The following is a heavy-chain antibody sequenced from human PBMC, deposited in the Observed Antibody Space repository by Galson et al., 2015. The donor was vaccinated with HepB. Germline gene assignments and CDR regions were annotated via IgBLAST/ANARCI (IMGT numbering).Heavy chain of an antibody. Sequence: SLRLSCAASGFTFSSYAMSWVRQAPGKGLEWVSAISGSGGSTYYADSVKGRFTISRDNSKNTLYLQMNSLRAEDTAVYYCAKGRSKGYYYDSSGYYIWLDWGQGTLVTVSS. D-gene: IGHD3-22*01. J-gene: IGHJ4*02. CDR1: GFTFSSYA. CDR3: AKGRSKGYYYDSSGYYIWLD. CDR2: ISGSGGST. V-gene: IGHV3-23*01.